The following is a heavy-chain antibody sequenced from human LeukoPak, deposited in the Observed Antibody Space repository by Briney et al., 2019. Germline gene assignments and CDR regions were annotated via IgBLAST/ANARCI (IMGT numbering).Heavy chain of an antibody. V-gene: IGHV3-15*01. CDR3: ASRNYGGAFDI. CDR2: IKSQTDGGST. J-gene: IGHJ3*02. Sequence: PGGSLRLSCAASGFTFSNAWMSWVRQAPGKGLEWVGRIKSQTDGGSTDYAAPVKGRFTISRDDSKNTLYLQMNSLRAEDTAVYYCASRNYGGAFDIWGQGTMVTVSS. D-gene: IGHD4-23*01. CDR1: GFTFSNAW.